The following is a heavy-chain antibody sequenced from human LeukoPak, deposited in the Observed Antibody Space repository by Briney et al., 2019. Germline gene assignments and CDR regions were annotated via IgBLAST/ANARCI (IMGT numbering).Heavy chain of an antibody. CDR1: GGSISSYY. CDR3: ARGGTIFGVVVTNYGMDV. CDR2: IYTSGST. J-gene: IGHJ6*02. D-gene: IGHD3-3*01. Sequence: PSETLSLTCTVSGGSISSYYWSWIRQPAGKGLEWIGRIYTSGSTNYNPSPKSRVTMSVDTSKNQFSLKLSSVTAADTAVYYCARGGTIFGVVVTNYGMDVWGQGTTVTVSS. V-gene: IGHV4-4*07.